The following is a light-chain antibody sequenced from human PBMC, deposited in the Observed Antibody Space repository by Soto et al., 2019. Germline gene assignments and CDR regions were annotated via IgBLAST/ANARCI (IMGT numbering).Light chain of an antibody. CDR1: QSISSW. V-gene: IGKV1-5*01. CDR3: QQYNRT. Sequence: DIQMPQSPSTLSASVGDRVTITCRASQSISSWLAWYQQKPGKAPKLLIYDASSLESGVPSRCSGSGSGTEFTLTISSLQPDDFATYYCQQYNRTFGQGTKVELK. J-gene: IGKJ1*01. CDR2: DAS.